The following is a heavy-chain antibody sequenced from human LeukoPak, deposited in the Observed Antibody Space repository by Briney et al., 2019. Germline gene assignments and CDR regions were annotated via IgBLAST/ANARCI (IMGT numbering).Heavy chain of an antibody. Sequence: SETLSLTCSVAGGSMSIYYWSWIRQPPGKGLEWIGEVHLDGRTNYNPSLESRLTMSVDVSENQVSLKLTSVTAADTAVYYCTREGGFYRPLDYSGQGTLVTVSS. CDR2: VHLDGRT. J-gene: IGHJ4*02. CDR3: TREGGFYRPLDY. CDR1: GGSMSIYY. V-gene: IGHV4-59*12. D-gene: IGHD3-3*01.